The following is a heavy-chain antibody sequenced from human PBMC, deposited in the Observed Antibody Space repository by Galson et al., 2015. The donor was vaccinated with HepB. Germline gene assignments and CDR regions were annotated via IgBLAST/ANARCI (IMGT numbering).Heavy chain of an antibody. CDR3: ARQMITFGGVIVFYSLDV. D-gene: IGHD3-16*02. J-gene: IGHJ6*02. Sequence: CKASGGTFSSYAISWVRQAPGQGLEWMGGIIPIFGTANYAQKFQGRVTITADESTSTAYMELSSLRSEDTAVYYCARQMITFGGVIVFYSLDVWGQGTTVTVSS. CDR1: GGTFSSYA. CDR2: IIPIFGTA. V-gene: IGHV1-69*01.